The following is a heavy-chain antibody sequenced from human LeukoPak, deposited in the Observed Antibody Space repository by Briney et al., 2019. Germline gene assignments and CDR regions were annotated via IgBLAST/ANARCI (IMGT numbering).Heavy chain of an antibody. Sequence: GGSLRLSCAASGFTFSNYAMSWVRQAPGKGLEWVSGISGAGGSTYYADSVKGRFTISRDNSKNTLYLQMNSLRAEDTAMYYCAKDIVVVPAAGGYFDYWGQGALVTVSS. CDR3: AKDIVVVPAAGGYFDY. V-gene: IGHV3-23*01. CDR2: ISGAGGST. J-gene: IGHJ4*02. D-gene: IGHD2-2*01. CDR1: GFTFSNYA.